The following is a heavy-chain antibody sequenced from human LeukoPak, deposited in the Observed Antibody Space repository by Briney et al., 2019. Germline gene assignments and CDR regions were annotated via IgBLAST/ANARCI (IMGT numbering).Heavy chain of an antibody. D-gene: IGHD3-9*01. CDR2: IFYSGST. Sequence: PSETLSLTCTVSGGSISSSSYYWGWIRQPPGKGLEWIGSIFYSGSTYYNPSLQSRVTISVDTSKNQFSLKLRSVTAADTAIYYCARQGYDILTGHIDAFDIWGQGTMVTVSS. V-gene: IGHV4-39*01. CDR1: GGSISSSSYY. CDR3: ARQGYDILTGHIDAFDI. J-gene: IGHJ3*02.